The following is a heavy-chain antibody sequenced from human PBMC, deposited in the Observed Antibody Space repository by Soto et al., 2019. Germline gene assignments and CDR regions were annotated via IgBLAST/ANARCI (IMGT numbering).Heavy chain of an antibody. CDR2: IYYIGST. Sequence: PSETLSLTCTVSGGSISSGGYYWSWIRQHPGKGLEWIGYIYYIGSTYYNPSLKSRVNISVDTSNNQFSLNLNSVTASDTAVYYCAGRNSLASVSLNFRELSNYKWIDPWGPGTLVTVSS. CDR1: GGSISSGGYY. D-gene: IGHD3-16*02. CDR3: AGRNSLASVSLNFRELSNYKWIDP. J-gene: IGHJ5*02. V-gene: IGHV4-39*01.